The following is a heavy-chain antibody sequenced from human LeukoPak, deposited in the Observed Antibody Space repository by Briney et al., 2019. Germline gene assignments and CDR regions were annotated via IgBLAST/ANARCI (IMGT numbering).Heavy chain of an antibody. D-gene: IGHD3-10*01. CDR2: IIPIFGTA. J-gene: IGHJ4*02. CDR1: GGTXSSYA. V-gene: IGHV1-69*13. CDR3: AIQYGSGSYYRFNYFDY. Sequence: SVKVSCKASGGTXSSYAISWVRQAPGQGLEWMGGIIPIFGTANYAQKFQGRVTITADESTSTAYMELSSLRSEDTAVYYCAIQYGSGSYYRFNYFDYWGQGTLVTVSS.